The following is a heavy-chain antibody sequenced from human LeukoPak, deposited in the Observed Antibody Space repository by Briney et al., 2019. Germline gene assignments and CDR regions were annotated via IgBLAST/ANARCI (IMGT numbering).Heavy chain of an antibody. D-gene: IGHD4-17*01. Sequence: GGSLRLSCAASGFTFSSYAMTWVRQAPGKGLEWVSAISGMGSGGSTYYADSVKGRFTISRDDSKKTLYLQMNSLRAEDTAVYYCAKDRVTTVPLYYMDVWAKGPRSPSP. CDR3: AKDRVTTVPLYYMDV. CDR2: ISGMGSGGST. J-gene: IGHJ6*03. V-gene: IGHV3-23*01. CDR1: GFTFSSYA.